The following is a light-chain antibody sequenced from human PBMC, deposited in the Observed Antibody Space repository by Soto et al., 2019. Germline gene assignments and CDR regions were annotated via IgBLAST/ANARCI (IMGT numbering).Light chain of an antibody. J-gene: IGKJ2*01. CDR3: QQSKSWPLT. CDR2: GAS. Sequence: EIVMTQSPLTLSVSPGERATLSCRASQGIGSFLAWYQQKPGQSPRLLIYGASTRATGIPPRFSGSGSGTEFTLTISSLQSEDFAVYYCQQSKSWPLTLGQGTNLEIK. CDR1: QGIGSF. V-gene: IGKV3-15*01.